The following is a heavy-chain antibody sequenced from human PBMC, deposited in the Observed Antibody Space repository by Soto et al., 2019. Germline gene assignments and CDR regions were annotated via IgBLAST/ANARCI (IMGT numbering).Heavy chain of an antibody. CDR1: GFTFSSYG. CDR3: TRDLWGCGELLGYYYGMDV. D-gene: IGHD3-10*01. Sequence: GGSLRLSCAASGFTFSSYGTHWVRQAPGKGLERVAVIWYDGSNKYYADSVKGRFTISRDNAKNSLYLQMNSLRAEDTAVYYCTRDLWGCGELLGYYYGMDVWGQGTTVTVSS. V-gene: IGHV3-33*01. CDR2: IWYDGSNK. J-gene: IGHJ6*02.